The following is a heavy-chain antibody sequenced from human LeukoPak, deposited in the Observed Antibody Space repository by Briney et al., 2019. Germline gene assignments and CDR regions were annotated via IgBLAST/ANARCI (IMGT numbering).Heavy chain of an antibody. CDR2: IKEDGSET. J-gene: IGHJ4*02. D-gene: IGHD5-24*01. CDR1: GFIFKKYW. Sequence: GGSLRLSCAASGFIFKKYWMNWVRQVPGKGLECLANIKEDGSETYYADSVKGRFTISRDNPKNLLFPQINSLRVEDTAVYYCARETPRRGETRDGYRWGQGTVVTVSS. CDR3: ARETPRRGETRDGYR. V-gene: IGHV3-7*01.